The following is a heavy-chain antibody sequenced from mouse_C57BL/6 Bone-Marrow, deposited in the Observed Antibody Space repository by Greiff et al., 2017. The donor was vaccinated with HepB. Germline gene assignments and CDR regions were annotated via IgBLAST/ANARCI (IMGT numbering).Heavy chain of an antibody. J-gene: IGHJ3*01. CDR2: IDPSDSYT. Sequence: QVQLQQPGAELVMPGASVKLSCKASGYTFPSYWMHWVKQRPGQGLEWIGEIDPSDSYTNYNQKFKGKSTLTVDKSSSTAYMQLSSLTSEDSAVYYCARRSSGYVLAYWGQGTLVTVSA. D-gene: IGHD3-2*02. V-gene: IGHV1-69*01. CDR3: ARRSSGYVLAY. CDR1: GYTFPSYW.